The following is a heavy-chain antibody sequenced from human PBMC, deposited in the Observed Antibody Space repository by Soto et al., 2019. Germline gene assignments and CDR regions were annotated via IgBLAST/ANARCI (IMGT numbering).Heavy chain of an antibody. V-gene: IGHV1-69*02. CDR3: ASFTSMGMDV. D-gene: IGHD3-3*01. Sequence: QVQLVQSGAEVKKPGSSVKVSCKASGGTFSSYTISWVRQAPGQGLEWMGRIIPILGIANYAQKLQGRVTISADKSTSTAYMELSSLRSEDTAVYYCASFTSMGMDVWGQGTTVTVSS. CDR2: IIPILGIA. CDR1: GGTFSSYT. J-gene: IGHJ6*02.